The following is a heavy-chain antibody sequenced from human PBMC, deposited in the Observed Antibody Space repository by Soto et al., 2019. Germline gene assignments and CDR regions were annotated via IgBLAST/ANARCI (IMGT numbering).Heavy chain of an antibody. D-gene: IGHD1-1*01. V-gene: IGHV1-2*02. CDR2: INPNSGGP. CDR1: RYTFSDYY. CDR3: ARGGTTSLDY. J-gene: IGHJ4*02. Sequence: GXSVKVCLKTSRYTFSDYYMHWVRHAPGQGLEWMGWINPNSGGPISAQKFQGRVTMTRDTSISTAYLELSRLRSDDTAVYYRARGGTTSLDYWGQGTQVTVSS.